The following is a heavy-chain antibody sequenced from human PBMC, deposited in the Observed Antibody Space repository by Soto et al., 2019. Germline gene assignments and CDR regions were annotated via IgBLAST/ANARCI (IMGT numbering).Heavy chain of an antibody. D-gene: IGHD3-10*01. Sequence: QVQLVQSGAEVKKPGASVKVPCKASGYNFTDYALHWVRQAPGQGLEWMGWINPDNSNTKYSQKLQGRVTISSDTSANTAYMELRSLTSEDTAVYYCAVVFYYYGSGSDSWGQGTLVIASS. CDR2: INPDNSNT. V-gene: IGHV1-3*01. J-gene: IGHJ5*02. CDR3: AVVFYYYGSGSDS. CDR1: GYNFTDYA.